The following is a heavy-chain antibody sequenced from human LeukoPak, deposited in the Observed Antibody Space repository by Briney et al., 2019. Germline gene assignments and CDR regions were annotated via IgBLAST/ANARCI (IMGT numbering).Heavy chain of an antibody. Sequence: SVKVSCKASGGTFSSYAIIWVRQAPGQGLEWMGGIIPIFGTANYAQKFQGRVTITTDESTSTAYMELSSLRSEDTAVYYCARVRSAYCSSTSCPFDYWGQGTLVTVSS. CDR3: ARVRSAYCSSTSCPFDY. D-gene: IGHD2-2*01. CDR2: IIPIFGTA. CDR1: GGTFSSYA. V-gene: IGHV1-69*05. J-gene: IGHJ4*02.